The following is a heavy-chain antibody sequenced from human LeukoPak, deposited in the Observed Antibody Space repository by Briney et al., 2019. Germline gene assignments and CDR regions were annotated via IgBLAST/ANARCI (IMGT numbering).Heavy chain of an antibody. Sequence: PGGSLRLSCAASGFTFTNHPMHWVRQTSGKRLEYVSAISPSGDRTWYADSVKGRFTISRDNAKNSLYLQMNSLRAEDTAVYYCAKVYSGQDYSKSGFDYWGQGTLVTVSS. V-gene: IGHV3-64*04. CDR2: ISPSGDRT. J-gene: IGHJ4*02. CDR1: GFTFTNHP. D-gene: IGHD2-15*01. CDR3: AKVYSGQDYSKSGFDY.